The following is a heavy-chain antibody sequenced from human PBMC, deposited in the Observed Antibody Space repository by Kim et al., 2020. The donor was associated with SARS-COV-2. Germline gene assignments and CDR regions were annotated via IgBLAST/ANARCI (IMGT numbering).Heavy chain of an antibody. J-gene: IGHJ6*02. V-gene: IGHV4-59*01. CDR2: IYYSGST. D-gene: IGHD3-22*01. CDR3: ARDRTSHYDSSSNDYYYGMDV. CDR1: GGSISSYY. Sequence: SETLSLTCTVSGGSISSYYWSWIRQPPGKGLEWIGYIYYSGSTNYNPSLKSRVTISVDTSKNQFSLKLSSVTAADTAVYYCARDRTSHYDSSSNDYYYGMDVWGQGTTVTVSS.